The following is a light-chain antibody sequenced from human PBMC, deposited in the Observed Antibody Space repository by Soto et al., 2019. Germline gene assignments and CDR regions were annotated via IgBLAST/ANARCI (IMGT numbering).Light chain of an antibody. CDR3: QQYDIWPPIT. J-gene: IGKJ5*01. Sequence: EIVMTQSPATLSVSPGDRATLSCRVSQSISRGLAWYQQKPGQAPSLLIYDSSTRATGIPARFSGSGSGTEFTLTISGLQSEDFAVYYCQQYDIWPPITFGQGTRLEIK. V-gene: IGKV3-15*01. CDR2: DSS. CDR1: QSISRG.